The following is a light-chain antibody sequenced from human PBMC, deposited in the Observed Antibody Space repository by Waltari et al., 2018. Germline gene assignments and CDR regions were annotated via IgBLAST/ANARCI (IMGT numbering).Light chain of an antibody. Sequence: SYELTQPPSVPVSPGQTARITCSGDAFPRQFAYWYQQKPGQAPVLVIYKDTERPSGIPERFSGSSSGTTVTLTISGVQAEDEADYYCLSADSNGPYLYVFGTGTTVTVL. CDR1: AFPRQF. CDR2: KDT. V-gene: IGLV3-25*03. J-gene: IGLJ1*01. CDR3: LSADSNGPYLYV.